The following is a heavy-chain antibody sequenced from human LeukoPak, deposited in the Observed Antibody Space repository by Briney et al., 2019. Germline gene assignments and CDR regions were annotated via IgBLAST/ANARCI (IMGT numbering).Heavy chain of an antibody. Sequence: GGSLRLSCAASGFTFSNAWMSWVRQAPGKGLEWVGRIKRKTDGGTTDYAAPVKGRFTISRDDSKNTLYLQMNSLKTEDTAVYYCTTDPTRGIAVAGTNYYYMDVWGKGTTVTVSS. V-gene: IGHV3-15*01. D-gene: IGHD6-19*01. CDR2: IKRKTDGGTT. J-gene: IGHJ6*03. CDR1: GFTFSNAW. CDR3: TTDPTRGIAVAGTNYYYMDV.